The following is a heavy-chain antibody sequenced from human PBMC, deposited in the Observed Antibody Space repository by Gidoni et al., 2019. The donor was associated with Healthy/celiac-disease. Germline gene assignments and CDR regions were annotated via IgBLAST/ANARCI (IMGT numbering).Heavy chain of an antibody. D-gene: IGHD5-18*01. CDR3: ARGHSYGYYY. J-gene: IGHJ4*02. CDR2: INHSGST. V-gene: IGHV4-34*01. CDR1: GGSFSGYY. Sequence: QVQLQQWGSGLLKPSETLSLTCAVYGGSFSGYYWSWIRQPPGKGLEWIGEINHSGSTNYNPSLKSRVTISVDTSKNQFSLKLSSVTAADTAVYYCARGHSYGYYYWGQGTLVTVSS.